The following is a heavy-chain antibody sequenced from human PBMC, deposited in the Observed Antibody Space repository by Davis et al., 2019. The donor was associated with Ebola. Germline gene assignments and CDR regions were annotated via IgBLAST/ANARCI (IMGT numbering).Heavy chain of an antibody. D-gene: IGHD3-22*01. J-gene: IGHJ4*02. CDR2: ISSNGGST. CDR1: GFTFSSYA. Sequence: GESLKISCSASGFTFSSYAMHWVRQAPGKGLEYVSAISSNGGSTYYADSVKGRFTISRDNSKNTLYLQMSSLRAEDTAVYYCVKGRLYYDSSGSIFDYWGQGTLVTVSS. V-gene: IGHV3-64D*06. CDR3: VKGRLYYDSSGSIFDY.